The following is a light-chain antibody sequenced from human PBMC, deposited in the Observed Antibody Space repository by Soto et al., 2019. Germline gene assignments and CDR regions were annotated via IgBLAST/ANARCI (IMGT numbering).Light chain of an antibody. Sequence: DIQMTQSPSSVSASVGDRVTSTWRASQAISTWLAWYQQKPGKAPKLLIYAASNLQTGVPSRFSGSGYGTDFTLTISSLQPEDFATYYCQQANSFPRTFGQGTKVEIK. CDR2: AAS. V-gene: IGKV1D-12*01. CDR1: QAISTW. CDR3: QQANSFPRT. J-gene: IGKJ1*01.